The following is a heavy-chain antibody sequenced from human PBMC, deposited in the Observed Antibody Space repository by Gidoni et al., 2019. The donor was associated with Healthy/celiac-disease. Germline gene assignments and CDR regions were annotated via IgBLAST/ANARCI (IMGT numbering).Heavy chain of an antibody. V-gene: IGHV1-2*04. J-gene: IGHJ6*03. CDR2: INTNSGGT. CDR1: GYTFTVYY. Sequence: QVQLVQSGAALKKPVASVKVSFTASGYTFTVYYMHWVRQSPGQGLEWMGWINTNSGGTNYAKKFQGWVTMTRDTSISTAYMELSRLRSDDTAVYYCARGARYYYMDVWGKGTTVTVSS. CDR3: ARGARYYYMDV.